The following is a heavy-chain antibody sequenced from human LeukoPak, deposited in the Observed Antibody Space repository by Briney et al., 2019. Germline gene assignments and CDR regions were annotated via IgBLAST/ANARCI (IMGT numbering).Heavy chain of an antibody. J-gene: IGHJ4*02. CDR3: ARGSNSGWRRPFDY. CDR1: GGSISGYY. CDR2: IYYSGST. V-gene: IGHV4-59*08. Sequence: KASETLSLTCSVSGGSISGYYWSWIRQPPGRGLEWIGYIYYSGSTDYNPSLNRRVTISVDTSKNQFSLKLSSVTAADTAVYYCARGSNSGWRRPFDYWGQGTLVTVSS. D-gene: IGHD6-19*01.